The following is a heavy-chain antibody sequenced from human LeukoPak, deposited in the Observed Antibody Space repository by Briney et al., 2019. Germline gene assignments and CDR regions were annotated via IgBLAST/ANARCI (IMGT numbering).Heavy chain of an antibody. D-gene: IGHD6-19*01. Sequence: SETLSLTCTVSGGSISSGSYYWGWIRQPPGKGLEWIGGVYHSGATYYTPSLKSRVTISVDTSKNQFSLNLTSVTAADTAVYYCARDSSGTLSGGGWFDPWGQGTLVTVSS. CDR1: GGSISSGSYY. CDR3: ARDSSGTLSGGGWFDP. J-gene: IGHJ5*02. V-gene: IGHV4-39*07. CDR2: VYHSGAT.